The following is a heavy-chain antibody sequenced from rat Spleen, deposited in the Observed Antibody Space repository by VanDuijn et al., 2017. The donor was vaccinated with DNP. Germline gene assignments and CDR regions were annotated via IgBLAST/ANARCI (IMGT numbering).Heavy chain of an antibody. D-gene: IGHD4-2*01. J-gene: IGHJ2*01. CDR1: GFSLTSYG. Sequence: QVQLKESGPDLVQPSQTLSLTCTVSGFSLTSYGVSWVRQPPGKGLEWIAAISSGVSTYYNSVLKSRLSISRDTSKSQVFLKMNSLQTEDTAMYCCARSETSYWGQGVMVTVSS. V-gene: IGHV2S8*01. CDR2: ISSGVST. CDR3: ARSETSY.